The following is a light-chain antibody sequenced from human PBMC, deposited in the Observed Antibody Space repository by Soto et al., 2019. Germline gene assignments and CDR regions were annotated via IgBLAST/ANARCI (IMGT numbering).Light chain of an antibody. CDR2: DVS. CDR3: SSYTSSSAHV. J-gene: IGLJ1*01. Sequence: QSVLTQPASVSGSPGHSITISCTGTSSDVGGHNSVAWYQHHPGKAPKLMIYDVSNRPSGVSSRFSGSKSGNTASLSISGLQAEDEADYYCSSYTSSSAHVFGTGTKLTVL. V-gene: IGLV2-14*01. CDR1: SSDVGGHNS.